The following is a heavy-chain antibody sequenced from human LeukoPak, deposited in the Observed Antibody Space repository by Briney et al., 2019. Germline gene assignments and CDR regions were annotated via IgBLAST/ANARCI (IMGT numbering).Heavy chain of an antibody. CDR1: GFTFSSYG. J-gene: IGHJ4*02. D-gene: IGHD6-19*01. CDR3: ARDPNSSGWYSPYYFDY. CDR2: ISYDGSNK. Sequence: GGSLRLSCAASGFTFSSYGMHWVRQAPGKGLEWVAVISYDGSNKYYADSVKGRFTISRDNSKNTLYLQMNSLRAEDTAVYYCARDPNSSGWYSPYYFDYWGQGTLVTVSS. V-gene: IGHV3-30*03.